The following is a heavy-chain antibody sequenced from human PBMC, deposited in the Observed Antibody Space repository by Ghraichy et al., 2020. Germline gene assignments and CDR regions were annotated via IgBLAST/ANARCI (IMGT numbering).Heavy chain of an antibody. CDR1: GGSFSGYY. J-gene: IGHJ4*02. Sequence: SETLSLTCAVYGGSFSGYYWSWIRQPPGKGLEWIGEINHSGSTNYNPSLKSRVTISVDTSKNQFSLKLSSVTAADTAVYYCARGRDYGGKSLDYWGQGTLVTVSS. CDR3: ARGRDYGGKSLDY. CDR2: INHSGST. D-gene: IGHD4-23*01. V-gene: IGHV4-34*01.